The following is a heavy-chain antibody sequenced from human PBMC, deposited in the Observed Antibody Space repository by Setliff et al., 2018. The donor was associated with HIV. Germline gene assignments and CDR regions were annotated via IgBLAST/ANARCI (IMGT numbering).Heavy chain of an antibody. CDR3: AREPSTDHGNFDY. CDR2: ISYSGST. V-gene: IGHV4-34*01. Sequence: SETLSLTCAVYGGSFSDYSWSWIRQPPGKGLEWIGEISYSGSTNYNPSLKSRVTISIDTSKNKFSLRLTSLTAADTAVYYCAREPSTDHGNFDYWGQGTLVTVSS. J-gene: IGHJ4*02. CDR1: GGSFSDYS. D-gene: IGHD2-2*01.